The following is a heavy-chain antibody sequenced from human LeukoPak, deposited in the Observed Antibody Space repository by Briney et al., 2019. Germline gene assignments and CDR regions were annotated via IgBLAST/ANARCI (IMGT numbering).Heavy chain of an antibody. Sequence: PSDTLSLTCTVSGGSISGRYWTWIRQPPGKGLEWIGYVYYSGSTNYSPSLQSRVTISVDTSKNQFSLKLSSVTAADTAVYYCARGHYGMDVWGKGTTVTVSS. CDR2: VYYSGST. CDR3: ARGHYGMDV. CDR1: GGSISGRY. V-gene: IGHV4-59*11. J-gene: IGHJ6*04.